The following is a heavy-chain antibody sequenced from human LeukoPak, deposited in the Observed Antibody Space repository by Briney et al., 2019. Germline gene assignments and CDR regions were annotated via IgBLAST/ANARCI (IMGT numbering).Heavy chain of an antibody. CDR3: ARDLLWFGERGAFDI. Sequence: PSETLPLTCTASGGSISSYYWSWIRQPPGEGLEWIGYIYYSGSTNYNPSLKSRVTISVDTSKNQFSLKLSSVTAADTAVYYCARDLLWFGERGAFDIWGQGTMVTVSS. CDR2: IYYSGST. J-gene: IGHJ3*02. V-gene: IGHV4-59*01. D-gene: IGHD3-10*01. CDR1: GGSISSYY.